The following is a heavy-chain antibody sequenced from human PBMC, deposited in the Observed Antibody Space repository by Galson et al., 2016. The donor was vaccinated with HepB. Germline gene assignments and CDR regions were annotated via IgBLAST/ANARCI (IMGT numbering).Heavy chain of an antibody. Sequence: SVKVSCKASGGTFSSYAISWVRQAPGQGLEWMGGINPLFGTANYAQKFQGRVTMTRDTSTSTVYMELSSLRSEDTAVYYCARLAAAGTADYWGQGTLVTVSS. CDR1: GGTFSSYA. D-gene: IGHD6-13*01. V-gene: IGHV1-69*05. CDR2: INPLFGTA. CDR3: ARLAAAGTADY. J-gene: IGHJ4*02.